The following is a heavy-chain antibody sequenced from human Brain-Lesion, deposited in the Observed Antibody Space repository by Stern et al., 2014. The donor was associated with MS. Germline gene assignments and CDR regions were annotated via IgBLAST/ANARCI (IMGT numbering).Heavy chain of an antibody. J-gene: IGHJ5*02. CDR1: GFTFGSCA. CDR3: AKDRQYLTYFFAH. Sequence: VQLVESGGGVVQPGRPLRLSCVASGFTFGSCAMHWVRPAPGKGLEWVAGVSYDGSNKYYADSVKGRFTISRDNSQNTLYMQMSSLRPEDTAVYYCAKDRQYLTYFFAHWGQGSLVTVSS. V-gene: IGHV3-30*18. CDR2: VSYDGSNK. D-gene: IGHD2/OR15-2a*01.